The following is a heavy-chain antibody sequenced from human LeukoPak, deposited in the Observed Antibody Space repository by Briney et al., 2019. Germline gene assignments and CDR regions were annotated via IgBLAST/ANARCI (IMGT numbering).Heavy chain of an antibody. CDR3: ACLTTADAFDI. CDR2: IYHSGST. D-gene: IGHD3-22*01. V-gene: IGHV4-59*01. J-gene: IGHJ3*02. Sequence: SETLSLTCTVSGGSISSYYWSWIRQPPGKGLEWIGYIYHSGSTNYNPSLKSRVTISVDTSKNQFSLKLSSVTAADTAVYYCACLTTADAFDIWGQGTMVTVSS. CDR1: GGSISSYY.